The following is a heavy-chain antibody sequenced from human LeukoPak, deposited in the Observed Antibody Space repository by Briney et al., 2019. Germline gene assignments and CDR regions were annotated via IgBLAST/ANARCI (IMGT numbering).Heavy chain of an antibody. J-gene: IGHJ4*02. V-gene: IGHV3-7*01. CDR2: MEEDGSDI. CDR1: GFSFSSYT. CDR3: ARGGARYLDS. Sequence: PGGSLRLSCVASGFSFSSYTMSWVRQAPGKGLEWVRKMEEDGSDIHYVDSVKGRFTICRDNAKNSLCLQMSSLRVEDTAVYYCARGGARYLDSWGQGILVTVSS. D-gene: IGHD3-9*01.